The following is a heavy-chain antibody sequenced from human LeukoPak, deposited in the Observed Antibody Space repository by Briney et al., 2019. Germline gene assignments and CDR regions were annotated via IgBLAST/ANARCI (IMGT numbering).Heavy chain of an antibody. V-gene: IGHV3-7*01. CDR3: ATGGHKNYY. CDR1: GFTFSSYW. Sequence: PGGSLILSCAASGFTFSSYWMTWARQAPGKGLEWVANIKQDGSEKYYVDSVKGRFTISRDNAKNSLYLQMNSLRAEDTAVYYCATGGHKNYYWGQGTLVTVSS. CDR2: IKQDGSEK. J-gene: IGHJ4*02.